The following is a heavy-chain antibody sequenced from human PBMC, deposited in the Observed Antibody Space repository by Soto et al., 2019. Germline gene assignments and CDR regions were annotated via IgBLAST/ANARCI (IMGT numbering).Heavy chain of an antibody. V-gene: IGHV4-31*03. Sequence: SETLSLTCTVSGGSISSGGYYWSWIRQHPGKGLEWIGYIYYSGSTYYSPSLKSRVTISVDTSKNQFSLKLSSVTAADTAVYYCARAIVAAAVMKWFDPWAQRTLVTVSS. CDR3: ARAIVAAAVMKWFDP. D-gene: IGHD6-13*01. CDR1: GGSISSGGYY. J-gene: IGHJ5*02. CDR2: IYYSGST.